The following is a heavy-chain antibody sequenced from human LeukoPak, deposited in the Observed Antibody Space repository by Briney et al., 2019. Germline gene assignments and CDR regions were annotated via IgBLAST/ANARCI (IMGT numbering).Heavy chain of an antibody. CDR3: ARARSYYDSSGYGDY. CDR2: ISSSGSTI. V-gene: IGHV3-48*03. J-gene: IGHJ4*02. D-gene: IGHD3-22*01. CDR1: GFTFSSYE. Sequence: GGSLRLSCAASGFTFSSYEMNWVRQAPGKGLEWVSYISSSGSTIYYADSVKGRFTISRDNAKNSLYLQMHSLRAEDTAVYYCARARSYYDSSGYGDYWGQGTLVTVSS.